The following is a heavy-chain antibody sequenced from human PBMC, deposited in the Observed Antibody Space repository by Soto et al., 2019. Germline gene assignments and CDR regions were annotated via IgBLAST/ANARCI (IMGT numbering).Heavy chain of an antibody. J-gene: IGHJ6*04. CDR1: GFSFRSYA. CDR2: ISGSGGNT. CDR3: GKDRIPAQRFYYGMDV. V-gene: IGHV3-23*01. Sequence: PGGSLRLSCAASGFSFRSYAMSWVRQAPGKGLEWVSGISGSGGNTHYADSVKGRFTISRDNSKNTLYLQMNSLRAADAAVYYCGKDRIPAQRFYYGMDVWGKGTRVTAS. D-gene: IGHD2-21*01.